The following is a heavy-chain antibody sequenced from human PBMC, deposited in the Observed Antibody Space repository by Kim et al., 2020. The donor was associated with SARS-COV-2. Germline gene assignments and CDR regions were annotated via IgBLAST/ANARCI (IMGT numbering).Heavy chain of an antibody. CDR3: ARQRGDYVIDY. D-gene: IGHD4-17*01. V-gene: IGHV4-39*01. CDR2: T. Sequence: TYYTPSLKSRVTISVDTSKNQFSLKLSSVTAADTAVYYCARQRGDYVIDYWGQGTLVTVSS. J-gene: IGHJ4*02.